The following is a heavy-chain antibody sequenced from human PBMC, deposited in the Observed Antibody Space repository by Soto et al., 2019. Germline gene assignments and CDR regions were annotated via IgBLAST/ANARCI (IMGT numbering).Heavy chain of an antibody. CDR3: ARTIGNFWSGYYGY. CDR1: GFTFSNYW. CDR2: INRDGSST. Sequence: GGSLRLSCAASGFTFSNYWMHWVRQAPGKGLVWASRINRDGSSTYYADSVKGRFTISRDNAKDTMYLQMNSLRAEDTAVYYCARTIGNFWSGYYGYWGQGALVTVSS. J-gene: IGHJ4*02. V-gene: IGHV3-74*01. D-gene: IGHD3-3*01.